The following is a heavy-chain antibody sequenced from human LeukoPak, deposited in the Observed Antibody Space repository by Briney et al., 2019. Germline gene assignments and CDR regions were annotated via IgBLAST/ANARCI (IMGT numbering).Heavy chain of an antibody. D-gene: IGHD6-13*01. CDR1: GGSIRSHF. Sequence: SETLPLTCIFSGGSIRSHFWNWVRQFPGKGLEWIGFGHHSGSTMYNPSLKSRVTISVDTSKNQFSLKLSSVTAADTAVYYCAREGIAAAGIFEHDAFGIWGQGTMVTVSS. CDR3: AREGIAAAGIFEHDAFGI. CDR2: GHHSGST. V-gene: IGHV4-59*11. J-gene: IGHJ3*02.